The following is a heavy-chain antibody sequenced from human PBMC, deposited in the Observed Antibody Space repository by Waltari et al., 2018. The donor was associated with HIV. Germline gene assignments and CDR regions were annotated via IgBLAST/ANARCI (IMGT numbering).Heavy chain of an antibody. CDR1: GYIFTAYY. D-gene: IGHD3-22*01. CDR3: ARDVVRETTIPLHYDHSFGPQEGGGSDI. Sequence: QVQLVQSGAEVKKPGASVKVSCKATGYIFTAYYIHWVRQARGQGLEWMGWINPHSGDIKYAQKFQGRVTMTRDAAISTAYLEMRLRYDDTAVYYCARDVVRETTIPLHYDHSFGPQEGGGSDIWGQGTMVIVS. J-gene: IGHJ3*02. V-gene: IGHV1-2*02. CDR2: INPHSGDI.